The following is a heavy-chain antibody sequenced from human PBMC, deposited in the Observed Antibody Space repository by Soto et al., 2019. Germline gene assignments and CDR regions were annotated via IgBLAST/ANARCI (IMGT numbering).Heavy chain of an antibody. V-gene: IGHV3-21*01. CDR3: ARDTTTSDHYFDY. CDR2: ISSSSSYI. J-gene: IGHJ4*02. Sequence: PGGSLRLSCAASGFTISNNYMNWVRQAPGKGLEWVSSISSSSSYIYYADSVKGRFTISRDNAKNSLYLQMNSLRAEDTAVYYCARDTTTSDHYFDYWGQGTLVIVSS. D-gene: IGHD1-26*01. CDR1: GFTISNNY.